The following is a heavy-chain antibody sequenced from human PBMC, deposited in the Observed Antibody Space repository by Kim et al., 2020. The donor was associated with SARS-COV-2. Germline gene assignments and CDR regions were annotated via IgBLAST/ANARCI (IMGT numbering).Heavy chain of an antibody. D-gene: IGHD3-3*02. CDR3: ARGQLDYFDY. V-gene: IGHV4-59*09. Sequence: STNYHPSLKSRVTISVDTSKNQFSLKLSSVTAADTAVYYCARGQLDYFDYWGQGTLVTVSS. CDR2: ST. J-gene: IGHJ4*02.